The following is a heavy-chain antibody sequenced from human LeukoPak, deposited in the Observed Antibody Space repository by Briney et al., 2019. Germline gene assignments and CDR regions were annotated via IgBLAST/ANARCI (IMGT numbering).Heavy chain of an antibody. D-gene: IGHD2-2*01. CDR3: AFRADTVVLAATFAFDI. CDR2: ISSRSNNI. V-gene: IGHV3-48*01. J-gene: IGHJ3*02. Sequence: GGSLRLPCAASGFTFSKYSMNWVRQAPGKGLEWVSYISSRSNNIYNADSVKGRFTISRDNAKNSLYLQMNSLRAEDTAVYYCAFRADTVVLAATFAFDIWGQGTMVTVSS. CDR1: GFTFSKYS.